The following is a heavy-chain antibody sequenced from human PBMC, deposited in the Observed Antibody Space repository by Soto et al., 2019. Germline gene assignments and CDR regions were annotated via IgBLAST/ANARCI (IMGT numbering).Heavy chain of an antibody. Sequence: ASVKVSCKASGYTFTSYAMHWVRQAPGQRLEWMGWINAGNGNTKYSQKFQGRVTITRDTSASTAYMELSSLRSEDTAVYYCARDDDILTGYRLDYWGQGTLVTVSS. CDR1: GYTFTSYA. J-gene: IGHJ4*02. CDR2: INAGNGNT. D-gene: IGHD3-9*01. V-gene: IGHV1-3*01. CDR3: ARDDDILTGYRLDY.